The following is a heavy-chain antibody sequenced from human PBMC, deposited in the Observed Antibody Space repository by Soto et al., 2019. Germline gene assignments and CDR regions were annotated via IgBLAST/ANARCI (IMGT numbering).Heavy chain of an antibody. J-gene: IGHJ6*03. V-gene: IGHV1-8*01. Sequence: GASVKVSCKASGYTFTSYDINWVRQATGQGLEWMGWMNPNSGNTGYAQKFQGRVTMTRNTSISTAYMELSSLRSEDTAVYYCARGPHIAAAVNYYYDIDVWGKGTTVTVSS. CDR2: MNPNSGNT. D-gene: IGHD6-13*01. CDR1: GYTFTSYD. CDR3: ARGPHIAAAVNYYYDIDV.